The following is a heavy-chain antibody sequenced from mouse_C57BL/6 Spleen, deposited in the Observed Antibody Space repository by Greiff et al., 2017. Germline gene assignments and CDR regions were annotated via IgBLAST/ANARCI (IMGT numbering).Heavy chain of an antibody. CDR1: GYTFTSYW. CDR3: ARSGDGYYWYFDV. Sequence: QVQLKQSGAELAKPGASVKLSCKASGYTFTSYWMHWVKQRPGQGLEWIGYINPSSGYTKYNQKFKDKATLTADKSSSTAYMQLSSLTYEDSAVYYCARSGDGYYWYFDVWGTGTTVTVSS. V-gene: IGHV1-7*01. J-gene: IGHJ1*03. CDR2: INPSSGYT. D-gene: IGHD2-3*01.